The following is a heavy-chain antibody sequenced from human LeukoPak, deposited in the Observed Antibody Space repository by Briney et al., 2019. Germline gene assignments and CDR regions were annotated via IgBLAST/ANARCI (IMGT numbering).Heavy chain of an antibody. V-gene: IGHV3-30*18. Sequence: GGSLRLSCVASGFTFSSYGMHWVRQAPGKGLEWVAFISYDGSNENIADSVKGRFIISRDNSKNTLYLQMNSLRAEDTAVYYCAKGSSWYGGEFDYWGQGTLVTVSS. CDR3: AKGSSWYGGEFDY. CDR2: ISYDGSNE. CDR1: GFTFSSYG. J-gene: IGHJ4*02. D-gene: IGHD6-13*01.